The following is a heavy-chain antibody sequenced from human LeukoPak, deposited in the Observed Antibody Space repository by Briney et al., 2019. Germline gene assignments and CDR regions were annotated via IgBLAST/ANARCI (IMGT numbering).Heavy chain of an antibody. Sequence: SGGSLRLSCAASGFTVSRNSMSWVRQAPGKGLEWVANIKQDGSEKYYVDSVKGRFTISRDNAKNSLYLQMNSLRAEDTAVYYCASGSGWYLGGYWGQGTLVTVSS. V-gene: IGHV3-7*01. CDR1: GFTVSRNS. J-gene: IGHJ4*02. CDR2: IKQDGSEK. CDR3: ASGSGWYLGGY. D-gene: IGHD6-19*01.